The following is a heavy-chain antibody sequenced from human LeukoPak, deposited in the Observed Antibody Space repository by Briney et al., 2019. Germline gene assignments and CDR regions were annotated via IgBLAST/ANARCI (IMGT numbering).Heavy chain of an antibody. CDR1: GGPISSSSYY. Sequence: SETLSLTCTVSGGPISSSSYYWGWIRQPPGKGLEWIGSIYYSGSTYYNPSLKSRVTISVDTSKNQFSLKLSSVTAADTAVYYCARHDVAAAGRGYWGQGTLVTVSS. CDR3: ARHDVAAAGRGY. J-gene: IGHJ4*02. D-gene: IGHD6-13*01. CDR2: IYYSGST. V-gene: IGHV4-39*01.